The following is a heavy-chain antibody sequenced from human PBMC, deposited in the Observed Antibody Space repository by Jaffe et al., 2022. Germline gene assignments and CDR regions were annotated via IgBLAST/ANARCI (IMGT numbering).Heavy chain of an antibody. Sequence: QVQLVQSGAEVKKPGASVKVSCKASGYTFTSYYMHWVRQAPGQGLEWMGIINPSGGSTSYAQKFQGRVTMTRDTSTSTVYMELSSLRSEDTAVYYCAGSSIQGVMYYYYYYMDVWGKGTTVTVSS. CDR1: GYTFTSYY. CDR3: AGSSIQGVMYYYYYYMDV. D-gene: IGHD3-10*01. V-gene: IGHV1-46*03. CDR2: INPSGGST. J-gene: IGHJ6*03.